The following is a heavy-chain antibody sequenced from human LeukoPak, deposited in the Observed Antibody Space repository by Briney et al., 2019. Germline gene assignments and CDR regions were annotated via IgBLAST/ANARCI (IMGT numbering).Heavy chain of an antibody. D-gene: IGHD6-6*01. V-gene: IGHV4-39*01. CDR1: GGSISSGDYY. CDR2: IYYSGST. Sequence: PSETLSLTCTVSGGSISSGDYYWGWIRQPPGKGLEWIGSIYYSGSTYYNPSLKSRVTISVDTSKNQFSLKLSSVTAADTAVYYCARRQGSVAARIGGAFDIWGQGTMVTVSS. CDR3: ARRQGSVAARIGGAFDI. J-gene: IGHJ3*02.